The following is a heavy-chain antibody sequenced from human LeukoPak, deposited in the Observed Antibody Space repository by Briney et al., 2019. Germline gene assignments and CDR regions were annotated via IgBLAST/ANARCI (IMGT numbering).Heavy chain of an antibody. D-gene: IGHD3-10*01. CDR2: IKQDGSEK. J-gene: IGHJ6*03. V-gene: IGHV3-7*01. Sequence: PGGSLRLSCAASGFTFSSYWMSWVRQAPGKGLEWVANIKQDGSEKYYVDSVKGRFTISRDNAKNSLYLQMNSLRAEDTAVYYCARVGVRGVMWIDYYYYYMDVWGKGTTVTISS. CDR1: GFTFSSYW. CDR3: ARVGVRGVMWIDYYYYYMDV.